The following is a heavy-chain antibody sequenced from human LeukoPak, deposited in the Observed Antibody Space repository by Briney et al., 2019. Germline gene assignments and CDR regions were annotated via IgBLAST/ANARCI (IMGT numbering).Heavy chain of an antibody. CDR2: INPSGGST. CDR1: GYTLTRYH. V-gene: IGHV1-46*01. CDR3: ARRGQWLASDY. J-gene: IGHJ4*02. Sequence: GASVKVSCKASGYTLTRYHIHWVRQAPGQGLEWMGIINPSGGSTSYAQKFQGRVTMARDTSASTVYMELSSLRSEDTAVYYCARRGQWLASDYWGQGTLVTVSS. D-gene: IGHD6-19*01.